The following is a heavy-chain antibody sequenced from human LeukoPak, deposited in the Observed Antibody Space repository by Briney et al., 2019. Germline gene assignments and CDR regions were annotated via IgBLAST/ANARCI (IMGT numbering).Heavy chain of an antibody. D-gene: IGHD2-15*01. CDR2: ISGGGGST. V-gene: IGHV3-23*01. CDR1: GFTFSSYG. CDR3: AKAPVTTCRGAFCYPFDY. Sequence: HTGGSLRLSCAASGFTFSSYGMSWVRQAPGKGLEWVSAISGGGGSTYYADSVKGRFTISRDSSKNTLFLQMNRLRPEDAAVYYCAKAPVTTCRGAFCYPFDYWGLGTLVTVSS. J-gene: IGHJ4*02.